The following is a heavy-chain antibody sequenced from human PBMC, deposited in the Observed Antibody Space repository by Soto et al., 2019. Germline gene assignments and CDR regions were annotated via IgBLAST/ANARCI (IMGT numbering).Heavy chain of an antibody. Sequence: SQTLSLTCAISGDSVSTNSATWDWIRHSPSRGLEWLGRTYYRSKWDYDYAASVKGRININPDTSNNQVSLHMDSVTPDDTAVYDCASLIGNSWLDSWGQGTRVTVSS. CDR3: ASLIGNSWLDS. V-gene: IGHV6-1*01. D-gene: IGHD2-8*01. CDR2: TYYRSKWDY. J-gene: IGHJ5*01. CDR1: GDSVSTNSAT.